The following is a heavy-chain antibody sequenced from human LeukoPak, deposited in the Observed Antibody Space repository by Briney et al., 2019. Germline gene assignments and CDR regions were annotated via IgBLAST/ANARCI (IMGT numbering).Heavy chain of an antibody. D-gene: IGHD3-22*01. J-gene: IGHJ2*01. Sequence: SQTLSLTCAVSGGSISSGGYSWSWIRQPPGKGLEWIGYIYHSGSTYYNPSLKSRVTISVDRSKNQFSLKLSSVTAADTAVYYCARAVGGTYYYDSSRPFDLWGRGTLVTVSS. CDR1: GGSISSGGYS. V-gene: IGHV4-30-2*01. CDR2: IYHSGST. CDR3: ARAVGGTYYYDSSRPFDL.